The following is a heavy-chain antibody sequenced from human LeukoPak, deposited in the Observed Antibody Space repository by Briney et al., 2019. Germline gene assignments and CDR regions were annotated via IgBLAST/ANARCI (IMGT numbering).Heavy chain of an antibody. Sequence: SETPSLTCTVAGGSISSSSYYWGWLRQRPWKGLEGIGSIDYTGSTYYNPCLKSRFTISVDTSTSQFYLKLSSVTAADTAVYYCASPKTGALYLLYYWGQGTLVTVSS. CDR2: IDYTGST. V-gene: IGHV4-39*01. CDR3: ASPKTGALYLLYY. CDR1: GGSISSSSYY. J-gene: IGHJ4*02. D-gene: IGHD7-27*01.